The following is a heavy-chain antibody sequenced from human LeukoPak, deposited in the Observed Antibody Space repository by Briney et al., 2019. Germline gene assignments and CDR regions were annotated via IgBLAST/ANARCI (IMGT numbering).Heavy chain of an antibody. D-gene: IGHD2-15*01. CDR2: ISAYNGNT. CDR1: GYTLTSYG. CDR3: ARDHSKVVAARGGDY. J-gene: IGHJ4*02. V-gene: IGHV1-18*01. Sequence: ASVKVSCKASGYTLTSYGISWVRQAPGQGLEWMGWISAYNGNTNYAQKLQGRVTMTTDTSTSTAYMELRSLRSDDTAVYYCARDHSKVVAARGGDYWGQGTLVTVSS.